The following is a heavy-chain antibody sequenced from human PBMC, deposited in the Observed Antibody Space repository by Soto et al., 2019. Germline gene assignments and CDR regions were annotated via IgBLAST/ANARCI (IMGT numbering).Heavy chain of an antibody. D-gene: IGHD3-22*01. Sequence: QVQLVQSGAEVKKPGSSVKVSCKASGDTFSSYAINWVRQAPGQGLEWMGGIIPMFGTANYEQKFKGRVTITAGESTSTVYMELSSLRSEDTAVYYCARVGPAHYYDSSGYYSPLVYWGQGTLVTVSS. J-gene: IGHJ4*02. V-gene: IGHV1-69*01. CDR2: IIPMFGTA. CDR3: ARVGPAHYYDSSGYYSPLVY. CDR1: GDTFSSYA.